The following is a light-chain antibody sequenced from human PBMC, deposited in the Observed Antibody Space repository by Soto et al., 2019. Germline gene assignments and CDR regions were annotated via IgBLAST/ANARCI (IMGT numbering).Light chain of an antibody. Sequence: DIQMTQSPSSVSASVGDRVTITCRASQGISRWVAWYQQKPGNAPEPLIYAASSLQSGVPSRFSGAGSGTDFTLTIRSLQPEDFASSSCQEADSFPLTFGGGTKVEIK. J-gene: IGKJ4*01. CDR3: QEADSFPLT. CDR1: QGISRW. V-gene: IGKV1-12*01. CDR2: AAS.